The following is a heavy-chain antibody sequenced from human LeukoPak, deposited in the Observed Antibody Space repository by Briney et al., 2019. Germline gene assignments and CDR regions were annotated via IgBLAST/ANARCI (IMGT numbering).Heavy chain of an antibody. V-gene: IGHV3-15*06. CDR1: GFSIENDW. CDR2: VKSYNAGGTT. Sequence: PGGSLRLSCAASGFSIENDWMSWVPQAPGKGLEGVGRVKSYNAGGTTHYAAPVKVRFIISRDDSKNMLYLQMDSLKTEDTAVYYCTLIQGWGAGSYFLDYWGQGALVTVSS. D-gene: IGHD3-10*01. J-gene: IGHJ4*02. CDR3: TLIQGWGAGSYFLDY.